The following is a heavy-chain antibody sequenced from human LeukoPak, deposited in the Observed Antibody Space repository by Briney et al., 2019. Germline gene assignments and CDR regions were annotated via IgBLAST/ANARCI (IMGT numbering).Heavy chain of an antibody. J-gene: IGHJ4*02. CDR2: INPNSGGT. CDR1: GYTFTGDY. CDR3: AREEAHGYSYGFDY. V-gene: IGHV1-2*02. D-gene: IGHD5-18*01. Sequence: ASVKVSCKASGYTFTGDYMHWVRQAPGQGLEWMGWINPNSGGTNYAQKFQGRVTMTRDTSISTAYMELSRLGSDDTAVYYCAREEAHGYSYGFDYWGQGTLVTVSS.